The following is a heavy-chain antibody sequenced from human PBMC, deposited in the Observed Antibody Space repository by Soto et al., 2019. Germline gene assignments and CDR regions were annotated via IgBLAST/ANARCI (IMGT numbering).Heavy chain of an antibody. D-gene: IGHD3-22*01. V-gene: IGHV1-69*06. CDR2: IIPIFGTA. J-gene: IGHJ5*02. Sequence: ASVKVSCKASGGTFSSYAISWVRQAPGQGLEWMGGIIPIFGTANYAQKFQGRVTITADKSTSTAYMELSSLRSEDTAVYYCARDGGYYDSSGYKAGWLDPWGQGTLVTVYS. CDR1: GGTFSSYA. CDR3: ARDGGYYDSSGYKAGWLDP.